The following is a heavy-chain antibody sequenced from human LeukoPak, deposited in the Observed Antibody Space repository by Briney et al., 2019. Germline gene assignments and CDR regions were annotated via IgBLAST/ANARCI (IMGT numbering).Heavy chain of an antibody. Sequence: GGFLTLSCLGTGFTFSLQDMNWVRQAPGKGLEWVATVGGTGADKWYADAVKGRFTISRDNSMNTMYLRMRSLRADDTAVYYCTRNAGLDSWGPGTLVTVST. CDR1: GFTFSLQD. J-gene: IGHJ4*02. V-gene: IGHV3-23*01. CDR3: TRNAGLDS. CDR2: VGGTGADK.